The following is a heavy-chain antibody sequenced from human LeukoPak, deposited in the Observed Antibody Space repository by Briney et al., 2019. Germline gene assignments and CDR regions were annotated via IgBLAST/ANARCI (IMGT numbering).Heavy chain of an antibody. D-gene: IGHD3-9*01. J-gene: IGHJ3*02. CDR1: GFTFSNYA. CDR3: ARDHSQPILTGHYSGAFDM. V-gene: IGHV3-30-3*01. Sequence: PGRSLRLSCAASGFTFSNYAIHWVRQAPGKGLEWVAVISYDGSNKYYADSVKGRFTISRDNSKNTLYLQMNSLRAEDTAVYYCARDHSQPILTGHYSGAFDMWGQGTMVTVSS. CDR2: ISYDGSNK.